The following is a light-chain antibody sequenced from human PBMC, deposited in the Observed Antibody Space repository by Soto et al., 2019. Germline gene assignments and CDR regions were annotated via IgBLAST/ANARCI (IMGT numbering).Light chain of an antibody. Sequence: DIQLTQSPSFLSASVGDRVTITCRASQGISSYLAWYQQKPGKAPKLLIYAASTLQSGVPSRFSGSGSGTDFTFTISSLQPEDIATYFCQQYYNLPYTFGQGTKLQIK. V-gene: IGKV1-9*01. CDR2: AAS. CDR3: QQYYNLPYT. J-gene: IGKJ2*01. CDR1: QGISSY.